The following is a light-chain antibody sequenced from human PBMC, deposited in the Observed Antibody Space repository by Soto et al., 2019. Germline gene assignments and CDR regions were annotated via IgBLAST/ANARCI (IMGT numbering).Light chain of an antibody. V-gene: IGKV3-20*01. CDR3: QQYGSSHPLS. J-gene: IGKJ4*01. CDR1: QSVSRSY. CDR2: GAS. Sequence: EIVFTQSPGTLSLSPGESVTISCRASQSVSRSYLAWYQQKPGQAPRLLIYGASSRANGIPDRFSGSGSGTDFTLTISRLEPEDFAVYYCQQYGSSHPLSFGGGTKVDIK.